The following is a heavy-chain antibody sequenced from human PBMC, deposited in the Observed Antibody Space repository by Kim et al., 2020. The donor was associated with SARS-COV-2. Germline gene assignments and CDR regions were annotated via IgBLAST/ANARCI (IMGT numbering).Heavy chain of an antibody. V-gene: IGHV3-23*01. Sequence: GGSLRLSCAASGFTFSSYAMSWVRQAPGKGLEWVSAISGSGGSTYYADSVKGRFTISRDNSKNTLYLQMNSLRAEDTAVYYCAKDGFVGIAAQNWFDPWGQGTLVTVSS. J-gene: IGHJ5*02. CDR1: GFTFSSYA. D-gene: IGHD6-13*01. CDR2: ISGSGGST. CDR3: AKDGFVGIAAQNWFDP.